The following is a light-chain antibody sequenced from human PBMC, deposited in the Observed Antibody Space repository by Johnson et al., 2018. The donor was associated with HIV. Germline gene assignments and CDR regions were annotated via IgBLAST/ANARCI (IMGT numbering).Light chain of an antibody. CDR3: GTWDSSLRVGF. J-gene: IGLJ1*01. Sequence: HSVLTQPPSVYAAPGQKVTISCSGSSSNIGNNYVSWYQQLPGRAPKLLIYDNNKRPSGIPDRFSGSKSGTSATLGITGLQTGDEADYYCGTWDSSLRVGFFGTGTKVTVL. CDR1: SSNIGNNY. V-gene: IGLV1-51*01. CDR2: DNN.